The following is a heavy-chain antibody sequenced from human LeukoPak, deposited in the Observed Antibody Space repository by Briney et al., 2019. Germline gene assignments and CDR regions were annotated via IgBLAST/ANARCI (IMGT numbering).Heavy chain of an antibody. J-gene: IGHJ3*02. CDR1: GFTFSSYS. Sequence: PGGSLRLSCAASGFTFSSYSMNWVRQAPGKGLEWVSYISSSSSTIYYADSVKGRFTISRDNSKNTLYLQMNSLRAEDTAVYYCARSQYNYDFWSGYYPDAFDIWGQGTMVTVSS. D-gene: IGHD3-3*01. CDR2: ISSSSSTI. CDR3: ARSQYNYDFWSGYYPDAFDI. V-gene: IGHV3-48*01.